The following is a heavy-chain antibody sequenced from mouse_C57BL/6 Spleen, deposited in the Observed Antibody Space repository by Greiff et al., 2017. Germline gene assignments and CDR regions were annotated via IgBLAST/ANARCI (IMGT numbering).Heavy chain of an antibody. V-gene: IGHV1-7*01. Sequence: QVHVKQSGAELAKPGASVKLSCKASGYTFTSYWMHWVKQRPGQGLEWIGYINPSSGYTKYNQKFKDKATLTADKSSSTAYLQLSSLTYEDSAVYYCATGPYEGLLFAYWGQGTLVTVSA. CDR3: ATGPYEGLLFAY. CDR1: GYTFTSYW. J-gene: IGHJ3*01. D-gene: IGHD2-3*01. CDR2: INPSSGYT.